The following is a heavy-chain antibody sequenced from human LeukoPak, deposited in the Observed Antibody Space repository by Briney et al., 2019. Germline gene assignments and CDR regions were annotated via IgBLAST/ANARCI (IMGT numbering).Heavy chain of an antibody. CDR1: GYTFTSYD. Sequence: ASVKVSCKASGYTFTSYDINWVRQATGQGLEWMGWMNPNSGNTGYAQKFQGRVTITRNTSISTAYMELSSLRAEDTAVYYCAKDCRPLGDAFDIWGQGTMVTVSS. V-gene: IGHV1-8*03. D-gene: IGHD2-21*01. CDR2: MNPNSGNT. CDR3: AKDCRPLGDAFDI. J-gene: IGHJ3*02.